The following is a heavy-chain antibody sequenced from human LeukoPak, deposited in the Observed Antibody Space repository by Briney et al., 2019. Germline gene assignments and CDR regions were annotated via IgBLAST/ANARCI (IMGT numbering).Heavy chain of an antibody. J-gene: IGHJ4*02. D-gene: IGHD5-12*01. CDR1: GYSFSSYW. Sequence: GESLKISCKGSGYSFSSYWFSWVRQMPGKGLEWMGKINPSDSYSNYSPSFQGHVTISADKSISTAYLQWSSLKASDTAMCYCARRGYSGYDYFDYWGQGTLVTVSS. V-gene: IGHV5-10-1*01. CDR3: ARRGYSGYDYFDY. CDR2: INPSDSYS.